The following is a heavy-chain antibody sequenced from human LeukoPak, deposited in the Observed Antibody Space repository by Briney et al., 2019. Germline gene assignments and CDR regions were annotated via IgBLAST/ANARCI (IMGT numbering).Heavy chain of an antibody. D-gene: IGHD2-15*01. Sequence: PGGSLRLSCAASGFTFSTQGMHWVRQAPGKGLEWVTFIQNDATDKRYADSVKGRFTVSRDNSKNTVYLQMNSLRAEDTAVYYCAKDRGDIVVVVAATSFPELDYWGQGTLVTVSS. CDR3: AKDRGDIVVVVAATSFPELDY. CDR2: IQNDATDK. J-gene: IGHJ4*02. V-gene: IGHV3-30*02. CDR1: GFTFSTQG.